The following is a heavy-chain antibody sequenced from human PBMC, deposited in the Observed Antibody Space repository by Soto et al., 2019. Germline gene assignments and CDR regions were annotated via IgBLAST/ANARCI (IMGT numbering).Heavy chain of an antibody. CDR2: IYHSGTS. CDR3: GGSCYHLDY. CDR1: GGSISGSSYY. V-gene: IGHV4-39*01. D-gene: IGHD2-15*01. J-gene: IGHJ4*02. Sequence: SETLSLTCTVSGGSISGSSYYWGWIRQPPGKGLEWIGNIYHSGTSYYYPTLKSRVTIAVDTSRNQFSLKLNFVTAADTAVYCSGGSCYHLDYWGQGTLVTVSS.